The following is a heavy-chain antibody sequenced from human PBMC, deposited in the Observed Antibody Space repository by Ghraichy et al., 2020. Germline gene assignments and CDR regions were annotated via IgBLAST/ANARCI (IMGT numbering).Heavy chain of an antibody. CDR2: ISAYNGNT. D-gene: IGHD3-3*01. Sequence: SVKVSCKASGYTFTSYGISWVRQAPGQGLEWMGWISAYNGNTNYAQKLQGRVTMTTDTSTSTAYMELRSLRSDDTAVYYCARARGFWSGYPQFDYWGQGTLVTVSS. V-gene: IGHV1-18*04. CDR1: GYTFTSYG. CDR3: ARARGFWSGYPQFDY. J-gene: IGHJ4*02.